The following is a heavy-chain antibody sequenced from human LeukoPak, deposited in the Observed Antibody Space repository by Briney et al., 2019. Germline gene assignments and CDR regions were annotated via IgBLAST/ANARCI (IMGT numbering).Heavy chain of an antibody. J-gene: IGHJ4*02. CDR1: GGSFSGYY. D-gene: IGHD2-15*01. V-gene: IGHV4-34*01. CDR2: INHSGST. Sequence: SETLSLTCAVYGGSFSGYYWSWIRQPPGKGLEWIGEINHSGSTNYNPSLKSRVTISVDTSKNQFSLKLSSVTAADTAVYYCARGNVVFSAAFVYWGQGTLVTVSS. CDR3: ARGNVVFSAAFVY.